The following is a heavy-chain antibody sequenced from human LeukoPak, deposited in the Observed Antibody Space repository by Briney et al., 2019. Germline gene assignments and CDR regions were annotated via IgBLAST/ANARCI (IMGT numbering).Heavy chain of an antibody. J-gene: IGHJ3*02. CDR2: ISSSSSYI. Sequence: GESLRLSCAASGFTVSSNYMNWVRQAPGKGLEWVSSISSSSSYIYYADSVKGRFTISRDNAKNSLYLQMNSLRAEDTAVYYCARDKCSGGSCYPHDAFDIWGQGTMVTVSS. D-gene: IGHD2-15*01. CDR3: ARDKCSGGSCYPHDAFDI. CDR1: GFTVSSNY. V-gene: IGHV3-21*01.